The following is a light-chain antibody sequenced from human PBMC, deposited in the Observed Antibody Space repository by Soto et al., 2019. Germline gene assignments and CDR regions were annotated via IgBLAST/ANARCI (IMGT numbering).Light chain of an antibody. Sequence: QSALTQPPSASGSPGQSVTISCTGTSSDVGGYNYVSRYQQHPGKAPKLMIYEVSERPSGVPDRFSGSKSGNTASLTVSGLQAEDEADYYCSSYANNYNYVFGTGTKVTVL. CDR1: SSDVGGYNY. CDR3: SSYANNYNYV. CDR2: EVS. J-gene: IGLJ1*01. V-gene: IGLV2-8*01.